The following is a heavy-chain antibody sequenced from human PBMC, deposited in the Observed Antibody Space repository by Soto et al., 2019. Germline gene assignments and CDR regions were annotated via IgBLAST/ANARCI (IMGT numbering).Heavy chain of an antibody. CDR2: MNPNSGNT. D-gene: IGHD6-19*01. CDR3: ARAGYSSGWYFRTSYYYYMDV. J-gene: IGHJ6*03. Sequence: QVQLVQSGAEVKKPGASVKVSCKASGYTFTSYDINWVRQATGQGLEWMGWMNPNSGNTGYAQKFQGGVTMTRNTSISTAYMELSSLRSEDTAVYYCARAGYSSGWYFRTSYYYYMDVWGKGTTVTVSS. V-gene: IGHV1-8*01. CDR1: GYTFTSYD.